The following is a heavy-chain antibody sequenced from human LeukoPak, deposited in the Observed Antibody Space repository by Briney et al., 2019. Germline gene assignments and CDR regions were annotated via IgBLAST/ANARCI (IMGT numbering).Heavy chain of an antibody. Sequence: ASVKVSCKASGYTFTSYDINWVRQATGQGLEWMGWMNPNSGNTGYAQKFQGRVTITRNTSISTAYMELSSVTAADTAVYYCARVRALLGYCSSTSCYVTTGHYYYYMDVWGKGTTVTVSS. D-gene: IGHD2-2*01. CDR1: GYTFTSYD. V-gene: IGHV1-8*01. J-gene: IGHJ6*03. CDR2: MNPNSGNT. CDR3: ARVRALLGYCSSTSCYVTTGHYYYYMDV.